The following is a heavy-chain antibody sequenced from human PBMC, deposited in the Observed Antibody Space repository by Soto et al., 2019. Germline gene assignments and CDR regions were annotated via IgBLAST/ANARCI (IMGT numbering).Heavy chain of an antibody. V-gene: IGHV3-48*02. D-gene: IGHD6-19*01. CDR3: ARCIAVAEGYYYYGMDV. CDR2: ISSSSSTI. J-gene: IGHJ6*02. CDR1: GFTFSSYS. Sequence: GGSLRLSCAASGFTFSSYSMNWVRQAPGKGLEWVSYISSSSSTIYYADSVKGRFTISRDNAKNSLYLQMSSLRDEDTAVYYCARCIAVAEGYYYYGMDVWGQGTTVTVSS.